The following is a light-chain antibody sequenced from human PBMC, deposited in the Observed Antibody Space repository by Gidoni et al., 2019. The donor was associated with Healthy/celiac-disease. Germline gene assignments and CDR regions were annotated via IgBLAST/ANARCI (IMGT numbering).Light chain of an antibody. Sequence: DIQMTQSPSSLSASVGDRVTITCRASQSISSYLNWYQQKPGKAPKLLIYAESSLQSGVPSRFSGSGSRTDFTLTISSLQPEDFATYYCQQSYSTPGTFGGGTKVEIK. J-gene: IGKJ4*01. CDR1: QSISSY. CDR2: AES. V-gene: IGKV1-39*01. CDR3: QQSYSTPGT.